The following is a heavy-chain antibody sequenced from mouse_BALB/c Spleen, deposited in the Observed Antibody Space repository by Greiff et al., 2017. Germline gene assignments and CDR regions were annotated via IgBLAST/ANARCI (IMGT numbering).Heavy chain of an antibody. CDR3: ARCGESGPPYFDY. CDR2: ISYSGST. Sequence: ESGPSLVKPSQTLSLTCSVTGDSITSGYWNWIRKFPGNKLEYMGYISYSGSTYYNPSLKSRISITRDTSKNQYYLQLNSVTTEDTATYYCARCGESGPPYFDYWGQGTTLTVSS. V-gene: IGHV3-8*02. J-gene: IGHJ2*01. CDR1: GDSITSGY.